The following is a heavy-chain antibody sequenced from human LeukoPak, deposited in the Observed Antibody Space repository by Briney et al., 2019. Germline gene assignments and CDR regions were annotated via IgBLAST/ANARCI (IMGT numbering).Heavy chain of an antibody. CDR1: GFTFSSYA. D-gene: IGHD3-10*01. CDR2: ISYDGSNK. Sequence: GGSLRLSCAASGFTFSSYAMHWVRQAPGKGLEWVAVISYDGSNKYYADSVKGRFTISRDNSENTLDLQMNSLKTEDTAVYYCTRDYALRVRGVITHSDYYYMDVWGKGTTVTVSS. V-gene: IGHV3-30-3*01. CDR3: TRDYALRVRGVITHSDYYYMDV. J-gene: IGHJ6*03.